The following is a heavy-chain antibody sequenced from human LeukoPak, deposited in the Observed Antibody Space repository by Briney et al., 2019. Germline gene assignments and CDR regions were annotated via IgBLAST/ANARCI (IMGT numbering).Heavy chain of an antibody. CDR1: GYTFTTYW. CDR2: IYPGDSDT. D-gene: IGHD3-3*01. J-gene: IGHJ4*02. Sequence: GESLKISSQASGYTFTTYWIAWVRQLPGKGLEWMGIIYPGDSDTRYSPSFQGQVTISADKSISTAYLQWSSLTASDTAMYYCARQRFLEWSAPFDYRCQGTLVTVSS. CDR3: ARQRFLEWSAPFDY. V-gene: IGHV5-51*01.